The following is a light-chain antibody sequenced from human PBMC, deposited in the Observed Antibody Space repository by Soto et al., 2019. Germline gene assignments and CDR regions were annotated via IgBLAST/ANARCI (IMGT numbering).Light chain of an antibody. J-gene: IGLJ1*01. CDR1: RSSIGSNT. Sequence: QSVLTQPPSASGTPGQRVTISCSGSRSSIGSNTVNWYQHLPGSAPKLLIYSNNHRPSGVPDRFSASKAGASASLAISGLQSEDEGDYYCQSYDSTLSARYVFGTGTKLTVL. V-gene: IGLV1-44*01. CDR2: SNN. CDR3: QSYDSTLSARYV.